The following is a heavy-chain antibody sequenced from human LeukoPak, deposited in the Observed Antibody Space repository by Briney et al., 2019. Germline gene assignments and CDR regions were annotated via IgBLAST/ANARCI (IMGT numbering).Heavy chain of an antibody. CDR1: GFTVSSNY. D-gene: IGHD6-19*01. CDR2: IYSGGST. CDR3: ARDNVAVAGTDY. Sequence: AGGSLRLSCAASGFTVSSNYMTWVRQAPGKGLEWVSVIYSGGSTYYADSVKGRFTISRDNSKSTLYLQMNSLRAEDTAVYYCARDNVAVAGTDYWGQGTLVTVSS. J-gene: IGHJ4*02. V-gene: IGHV3-66*01.